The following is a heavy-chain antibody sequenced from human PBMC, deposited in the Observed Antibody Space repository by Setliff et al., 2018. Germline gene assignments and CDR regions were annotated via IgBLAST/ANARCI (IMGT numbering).Heavy chain of an antibody. D-gene: IGHD6-19*01. Sequence: ASVKVSCKASGGTFSSYAISWVRQAPGQGLEWMGGIIPILGIANYAQKFQGRVTMTADTSTSTAYMELRSLRSDDTAVYYCAKDVSPPGTNGWHPDVLDIWGQGTMVTVSS. CDR3: AKDVSPPGTNGWHPDVLDI. CDR1: GGTFSSYA. J-gene: IGHJ3*02. V-gene: IGHV1-69*10. CDR2: IIPILGIA.